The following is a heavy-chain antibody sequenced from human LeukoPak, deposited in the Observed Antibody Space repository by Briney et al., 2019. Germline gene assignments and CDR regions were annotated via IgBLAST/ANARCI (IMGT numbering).Heavy chain of an antibody. CDR2: IYYSGST. J-gene: IGHJ4*02. V-gene: IGHV4-59*01. CDR1: GGSISTFY. Sequence: PSETLSLTCTVSGGSISTFYWSWIRQPPGKGLEWIGYIYYSGSTHYNPSLKSRVTISVDTSKNQFFLKLTSVTAADTAVYYCARGRSYFDYWGQGTLVTVSS. CDR3: ARGRSYFDY.